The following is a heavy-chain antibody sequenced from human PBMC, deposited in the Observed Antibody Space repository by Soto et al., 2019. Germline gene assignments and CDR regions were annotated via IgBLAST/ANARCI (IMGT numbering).Heavy chain of an antibody. CDR3: ARGGGTTVTTGADYYYYMDV. Sequence: ASVKVSCKASGYTFTGYYMHWVRQAPGQGLEWMGWINPNSGGTNYAQKFQGWVTMTRDTSISTAYMELSRLRSDDTAVYYCARGGGTTVTTGADYYYYMDVWGKGTTVTVSS. CDR2: INPNSGGT. V-gene: IGHV1-2*04. CDR1: GYTFTGYY. D-gene: IGHD4-17*01. J-gene: IGHJ6*03.